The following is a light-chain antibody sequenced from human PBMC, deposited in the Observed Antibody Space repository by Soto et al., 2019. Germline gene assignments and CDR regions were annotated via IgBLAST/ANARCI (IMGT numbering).Light chain of an antibody. V-gene: IGKV3-20*01. CDR1: QSINAH. CDR2: GAS. CDR3: QQYGNSPPNT. J-gene: IGKJ2*01. Sequence: EVVMTQSPATLSVSPGERVTLSCRASQSINAHLAWYQQKPGQAPRLLIHGASTRATGIPDRFSGSGSGTDFTLTISRLEPEDFAVYYCQQYGNSPPNTFGQGTKLEIK.